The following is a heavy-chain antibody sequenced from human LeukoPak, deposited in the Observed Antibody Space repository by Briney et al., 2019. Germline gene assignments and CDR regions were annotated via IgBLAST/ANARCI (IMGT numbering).Heavy chain of an antibody. Sequence: AGGSLRLSCAASGFTFSSYWMHWVRQNPGKGLVWVSRIKSDESDTTFADFVKGRFTISRDNAKNTLYLQMNSLRAEDTAVYYCARESLGGGSSWYRAFDIWGQGTMVTVSS. CDR3: ARESLGGGSSWYRAFDI. D-gene: IGHD6-13*01. CDR1: GFTFSSYW. CDR2: IKSDESDT. V-gene: IGHV3-74*01. J-gene: IGHJ3*02.